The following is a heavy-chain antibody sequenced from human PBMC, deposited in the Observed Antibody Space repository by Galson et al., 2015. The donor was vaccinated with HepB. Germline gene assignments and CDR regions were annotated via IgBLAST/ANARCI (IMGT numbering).Heavy chain of an antibody. J-gene: IGHJ6*02. CDR2: IYSGGST. Sequence: SLRLSCAASGFTVISKHMSWVRQAPGRGLEWVSIIYSGGSTYYTDSVMGRFTISRDNSQNTLYLQMNSLRAEDTAVYYCARWRDGHNNLMDVWGQGTTVTVSS. V-gene: IGHV3-53*01. D-gene: IGHD5-24*01. CDR3: ARWRDGHNNLMDV. CDR1: GFTVISKH.